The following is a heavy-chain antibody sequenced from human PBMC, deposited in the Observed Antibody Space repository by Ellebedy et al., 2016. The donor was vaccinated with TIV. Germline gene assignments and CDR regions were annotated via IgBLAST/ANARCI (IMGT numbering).Heavy chain of an antibody. V-gene: IGHV5-51*01. Sequence: GESLKISCKGSGYNFTSYWIGWVRQMPGKGLEWMGIIYPGDSETRYSPSFQGQVTISVDKSISTAYLQWSSLKASDTAMYYCARRSYTSGWHYWYFDLWGRGTLVTVSS. CDR3: ARRSYTSGWHYWYFDL. J-gene: IGHJ2*01. D-gene: IGHD6-19*01. CDR2: IYPGDSET. CDR1: GYNFTSYW.